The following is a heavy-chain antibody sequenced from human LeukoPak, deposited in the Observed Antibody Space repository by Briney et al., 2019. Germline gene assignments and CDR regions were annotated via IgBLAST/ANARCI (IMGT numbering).Heavy chain of an antibody. CDR1: GGSISSYY. V-gene: IGHV4-59*01. J-gene: IGHJ4*02. CDR2: THYSGST. CDR3: ARGGWSLDY. Sequence: PSETLSLTCTVSGGSISSYYWSWIRQHPGKGLEWIGYTHYSGSTNYNPSLKSRVTISVDTSKNQVSLKLTSVTAADTAVYFCARGGWSLDYWGQGTLVTVSS. D-gene: IGHD2-15*01.